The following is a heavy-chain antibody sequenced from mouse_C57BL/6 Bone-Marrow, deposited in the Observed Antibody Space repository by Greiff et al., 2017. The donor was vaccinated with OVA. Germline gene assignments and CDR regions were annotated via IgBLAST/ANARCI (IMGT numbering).Heavy chain of an antibody. CDR2: IDPSDSYT. J-gene: IGHJ2*01. D-gene: IGHD1-1*01. V-gene: IGHV1-69*01. CDR1: GYTFTSYW. Sequence: QVQLQQPGAELVMPGASVKLSCKASGYTFTSYWMHWVKQRPGQGLEWIGEIDPSDSYTNYNQKFKGKSTLTVDKSSSTAYMQLSSLTSEDSAVYYCASLMYYYGSSSNWDVLWGQGTTLTVSS. CDR3: ASLMYYYGSSSNWDVL.